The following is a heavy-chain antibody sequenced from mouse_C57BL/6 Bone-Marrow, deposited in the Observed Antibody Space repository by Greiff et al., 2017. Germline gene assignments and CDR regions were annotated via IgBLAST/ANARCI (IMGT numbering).Heavy chain of an antibody. J-gene: IGHJ1*03. CDR2: IYPGDGDP. CDR3: ARLRPWYFDV. D-gene: IGHD1-1*01. Sequence: VQLQQSGPELVKPGASVKISCKASGYAFSSSWMNWVKQRPGKGLEWIGRIYPGDGDPNYNGKFKGKATLTADKSSSTAYMQLSSLTSDDSAVYFCARLRPWYFDVWGTGTTVTVSS. V-gene: IGHV1-82*01. CDR1: GYAFSSSW.